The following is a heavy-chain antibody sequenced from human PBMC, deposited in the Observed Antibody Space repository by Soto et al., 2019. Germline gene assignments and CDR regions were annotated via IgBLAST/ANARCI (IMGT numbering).Heavy chain of an antibody. CDR3: ARDKITGLFDY. J-gene: IGHJ4*02. V-gene: IGHV4-34*01. Sequence: SETRSLTCGVSGGSFSGYYWTWIRQPPGTGLEWIGEINHSGSTNYNPSLKSRVTISVDTSKNQFSLQLTSVTAADTAVYYCARDKITGLFDYWGQGTLVTVSS. D-gene: IGHD2-8*02. CDR2: INHSGST. CDR1: GGSFSGYY.